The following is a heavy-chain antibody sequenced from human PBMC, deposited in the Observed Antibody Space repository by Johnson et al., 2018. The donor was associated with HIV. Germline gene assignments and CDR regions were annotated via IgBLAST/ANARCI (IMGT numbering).Heavy chain of an antibody. J-gene: IGHJ3*02. CDR1: GFTVSNNY. Sequence: VQLVESGGGLIQPGGSLRLSCAASGFTVSNNYMSWVRQAPGKGLEWVSVIYSGGSTYYADSVKGRLTISRDSSKNTLYLEMNSLKTEDTAVYYCTTEAPTLLRAFDIWGQGTMVTVSS. CDR2: IYSGGST. V-gene: IGHV3-53*01. CDR3: TTEAPTLLRAFDI.